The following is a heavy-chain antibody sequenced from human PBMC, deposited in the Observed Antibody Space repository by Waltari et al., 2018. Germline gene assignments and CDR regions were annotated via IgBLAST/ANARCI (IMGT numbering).Heavy chain of an antibody. J-gene: IGHJ6*03. D-gene: IGHD4-17*01. V-gene: IGHV1-24*01. Sequence: QVQLVQSGAEVKKPGASVKVSCKVSGYTLTELSMHWVRQAPGKGLEWMGGFDPEDGETIYAQKFQGRVTMTEDTSTDTVYMELSSLRSEDTAVYYCATTPHPGDYRVYYYYMDVWGKGTTVTVSS. CDR3: ATTPHPGDYRVYYYYMDV. CDR2: FDPEDGET. CDR1: GYTLTELS.